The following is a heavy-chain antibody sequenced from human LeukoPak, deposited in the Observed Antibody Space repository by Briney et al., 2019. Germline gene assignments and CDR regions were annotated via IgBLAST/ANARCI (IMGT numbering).Heavy chain of an antibody. V-gene: IGHV4-59*08. J-gene: IGHJ4*02. CDR3: ARVIRSSSWYFDY. Sequence: PSETLPLTCTVSGGSISSYYWSWIRQPPGKGLEWIGYIYYSGSTNYNPSLKSRVTISVDTSKNQFSLKLSSVTAADTAVYYCARVIRSSSWYFDYWGQGTLVTISS. D-gene: IGHD6-13*01. CDR2: IYYSGST. CDR1: GGSISSYY.